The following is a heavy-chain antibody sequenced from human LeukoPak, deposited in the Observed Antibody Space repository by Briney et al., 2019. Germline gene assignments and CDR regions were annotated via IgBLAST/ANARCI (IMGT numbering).Heavy chain of an antibody. D-gene: IGHD6-19*01. CDR1: GGTFSSYA. CDR2: IIPIFGTA. J-gene: IGHJ6*02. V-gene: IGHV1-69*05. Sequence: GSSVKVSCKASGGTFSSYAISWVRQAPGQGLEWMGGIIPIFGTANYAQKFQGRVTITTDESTSTAYMELSSLRSEDTAVYYCARTASTGGWYLYYYYYGMDVWGQGTTVTVSS. CDR3: ARTASTGGWYLYYYYYGMDV.